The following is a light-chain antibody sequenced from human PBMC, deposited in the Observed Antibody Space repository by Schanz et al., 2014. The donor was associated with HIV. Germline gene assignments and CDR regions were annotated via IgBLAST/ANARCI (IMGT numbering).Light chain of an antibody. J-gene: IGKJ4*01. Sequence: ETVMTQSPATLSVSPGERATLSCRASQSVSTKLAWYQQKPGQAPRLLMYDASSRATGIPDRFSGSGSGTEFTLTISSLQSEDFAVYYCQQYSNWPPMTFGGGTKVEIK. CDR2: DAS. CDR1: QSVSTK. CDR3: QQYSNWPPMT. V-gene: IGKV3D-15*01.